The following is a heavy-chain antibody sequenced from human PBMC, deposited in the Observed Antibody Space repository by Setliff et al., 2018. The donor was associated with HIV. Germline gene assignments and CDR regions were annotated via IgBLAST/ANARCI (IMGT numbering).Heavy chain of an antibody. V-gene: IGHV4-59*12. J-gene: IGHJ3*02. CDR2: IYYSGST. CDR1: DGSFSSDY. Sequence: PSETLSLTCTVSDGSFSSDYWTWIRQTPGKGLEWIGYIYYSGSTKYNPSLTSRVTISVDTSKNQFSLKLSSVTAADTAVYYCARAEWIQLWFGAFDIWGQGTMVTVSS. CDR3: ARAEWIQLWFGAFDI. D-gene: IGHD5-18*01.